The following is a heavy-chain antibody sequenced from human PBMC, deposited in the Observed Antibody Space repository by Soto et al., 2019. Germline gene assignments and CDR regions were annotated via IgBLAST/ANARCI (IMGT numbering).Heavy chain of an antibody. CDR1: GGTFSRHA. Sequence: QVQLVQSGAEVRKPGSSVKVSCKASGGTFSRHAISWVRQAPGQGLEWMGGIIPILGTANHAQKFQGRVTIIAGESTSTVYMELSSLRSEDTAMYYCARGWGYDSNDYYYAYWGQGTLVIVSS. CDR3: ARGWGYDSNDYYYAY. V-gene: IGHV1-69*01. CDR2: IIPILGTA. J-gene: IGHJ4*02. D-gene: IGHD3-22*01.